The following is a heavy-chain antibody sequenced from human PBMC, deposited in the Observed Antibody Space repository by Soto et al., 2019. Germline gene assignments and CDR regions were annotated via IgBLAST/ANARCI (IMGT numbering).Heavy chain of an antibody. CDR3: AKERPSGNYFIHIDY. CDR1: GFTFSNYA. Sequence: PGGSLRLSCAASGFTFSNYAMSWVRQAPGKGLEWVSASDSGAGTYYADSVKGRFSISRDNSKNTVFLQMNSLRAEDTAVYYCAKERPSGNYFIHIDYWGQGALVTVSS. D-gene: IGHD1-26*01. J-gene: IGHJ4*02. V-gene: IGHV3-23*01. CDR2: SDSGAGT.